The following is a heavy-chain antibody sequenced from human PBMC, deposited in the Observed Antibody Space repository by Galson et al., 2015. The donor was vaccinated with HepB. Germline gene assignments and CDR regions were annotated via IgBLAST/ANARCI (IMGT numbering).Heavy chain of an antibody. D-gene: IGHD3-3*01. V-gene: IGHV4-34*01. CDR3: ARGEDMYYDFWSGSLEGSNWFDP. Sequence: SETLSLTCAVYGGSFSGYYWSWIRQPPGKGLEWIGEINHSGSTNYNPSLKSRVTISVDTSKNQFSLKLSSVTAADTAVYYCARGEDMYYDFWSGSLEGSNWFDPWGQGTLVTVSS. J-gene: IGHJ5*02. CDR2: INHSGST. CDR1: GGSFSGYY.